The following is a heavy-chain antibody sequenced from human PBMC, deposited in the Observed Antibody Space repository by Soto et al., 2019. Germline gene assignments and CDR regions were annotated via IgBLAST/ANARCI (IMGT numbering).Heavy chain of an antibody. Sequence: GSLRLSCAASGFTFSSYAMSWVRQAPGKGLEWVSAISGSGGSTYYADSVKGRFTISRDNSKNTPYLQMNSLRAEDTAVYYCAKDLGLRGGDYYYYYYGMDVWGQGTTVTVSS. J-gene: IGHJ6*02. D-gene: IGHD3-10*01. V-gene: IGHV3-23*01. CDR2: ISGSGGST. CDR3: AKDLGLRGGDYYYYYYGMDV. CDR1: GFTFSSYA.